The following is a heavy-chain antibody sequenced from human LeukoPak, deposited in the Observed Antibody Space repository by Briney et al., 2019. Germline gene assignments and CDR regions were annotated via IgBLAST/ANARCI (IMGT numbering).Heavy chain of an antibody. Sequence: GGSLRLSCAASGFTFCSYSMNWVRQAPGKGLEWVSSISSSSSYIYFADLVKGRFTISRDKAKNSVYLQMNSLRGEDTAVYYCARGALAVAGTTWFDPWGQGTLVTASS. CDR1: GFTFCSYS. V-gene: IGHV3-21*01. CDR2: ISSSSSYI. J-gene: IGHJ5*02. CDR3: ARGALAVAGTTWFDP. D-gene: IGHD6-19*01.